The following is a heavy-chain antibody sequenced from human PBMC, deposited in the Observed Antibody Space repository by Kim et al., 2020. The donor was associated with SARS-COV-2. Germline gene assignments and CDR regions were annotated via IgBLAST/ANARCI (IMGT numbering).Heavy chain of an antibody. J-gene: IGHJ6*02. Sequence: SETLSLTCTVSGGSISSGSYYWSWIRQPAGKGLEWIGRIYTSGSTNYNPSLKSRVTISVDTSKNQFSLKLSSVTAADTAVYYCASGQPLLYHYYYGMDVWGQGTTVTVSS. CDR2: IYTSGST. V-gene: IGHV4-61*02. D-gene: IGHD2-21*02. CDR1: GGSISSGSYY. CDR3: ASGQPLLYHYYYGMDV.